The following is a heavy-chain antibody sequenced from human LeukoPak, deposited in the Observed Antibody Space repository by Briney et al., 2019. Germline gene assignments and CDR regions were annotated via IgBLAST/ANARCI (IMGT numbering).Heavy chain of an antibody. CDR2: IYFSGST. V-gene: IGHV4-39*01. J-gene: IGHJ6*03. CDR1: GGSIRSGDYY. CDR3: ARAGIYYYGSGSYYNVGYHYMDV. Sequence: SETLSLTCTVSGGSIRSGDYYWGWIRQPPGKGLEWIGRIYFSGSTYYNPSLKSRVTISVDASKNQFSLKLSSVTAADTAVYYCARAGIYYYGSGSYYNVGYHYMDVWGKGTTVTVSS. D-gene: IGHD3-10*01.